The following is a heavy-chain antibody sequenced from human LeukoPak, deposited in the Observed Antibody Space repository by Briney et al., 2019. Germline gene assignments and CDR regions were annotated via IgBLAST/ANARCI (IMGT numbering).Heavy chain of an antibody. CDR1: GFTFSTYW. Sequence: QPGRSLRLSCAASGFTFSTYWMHWVRQAPGKGLVWVSRINSDGSTTSYADSVKGRFTISRDNAKNTLYLQMNSLRAEDTAVYYCARGYGSGTYYPFDYWGQGTLVTVSS. CDR2: INSDGSTT. CDR3: ARGYGSGTYYPFDY. D-gene: IGHD3-10*01. V-gene: IGHV3-74*01. J-gene: IGHJ4*02.